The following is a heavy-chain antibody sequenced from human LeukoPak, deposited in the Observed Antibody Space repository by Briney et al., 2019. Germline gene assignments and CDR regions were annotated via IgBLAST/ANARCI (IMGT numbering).Heavy chain of an antibody. CDR3: AREDRYNWNDNYYYGMDV. Sequence: ASVKVSCKASGYTFTGYYMHWVRQAPGQGLEWMGWINPNSGGTNYAQKFQGRVTMTRDTSISTAYMELSRLRSDDTAVYYCAREDRYNWNDNYYYGMDVWGQGTTVTVSS. D-gene: IGHD1-20*01. J-gene: IGHJ6*02. CDR2: INPNSGGT. V-gene: IGHV1-2*02. CDR1: GYTFTGYY.